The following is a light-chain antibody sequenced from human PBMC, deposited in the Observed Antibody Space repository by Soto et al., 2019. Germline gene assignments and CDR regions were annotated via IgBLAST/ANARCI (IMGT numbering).Light chain of an antibody. J-gene: IGKJ3*01. CDR1: QSVNNNN. V-gene: IGKV3-20*01. CDR2: GAS. Sequence: EIVLTQSPGTLALSPGERATLSCRASQSVNNNNLTWYHQKLGQAPRLLFHGASSRATGIPYRFSGSGSGTDFTLTISRLEPEDFAVYYCQQYGSSPFTFGPGTRVGIK. CDR3: QQYGSSPFT.